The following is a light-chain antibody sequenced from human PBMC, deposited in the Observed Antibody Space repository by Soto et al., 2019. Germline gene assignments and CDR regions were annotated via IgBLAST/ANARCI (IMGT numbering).Light chain of an antibody. J-gene: IGKJ1*01. Sequence: EIVVTKSPSTLSVSTGGRATLSCRASQTISGTLAWYQQKPGQAPRLLIHGASTRAPGFPARFSGSGSGTDFTLTISSLQSEDFAVYYCQQYDNWPWTFGQGTKVDIK. V-gene: IGKV3-15*01. CDR3: QQYDNWPWT. CDR1: QTISGT. CDR2: GAS.